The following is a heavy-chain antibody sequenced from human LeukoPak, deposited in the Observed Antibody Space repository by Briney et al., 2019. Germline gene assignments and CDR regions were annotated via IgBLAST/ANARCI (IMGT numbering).Heavy chain of an antibody. CDR3: ARRLTQYDCFDP. V-gene: IGHV6-1*01. D-gene: IGHD2-2*01. CDR1: GDSVSSNSVT. CDR2: TYCRSTWYN. J-gene: IGHJ5*02. Sequence: SQTLSLTCAISGDSVSSNSVTWNWLRQSPSRGLEWLGRTYCRSTWYNDYAVSVRGRITVNPDTSKNQFYLHLNSVTPEDTAVYYCARRLTQYDCFDPWGQGILVTVSS.